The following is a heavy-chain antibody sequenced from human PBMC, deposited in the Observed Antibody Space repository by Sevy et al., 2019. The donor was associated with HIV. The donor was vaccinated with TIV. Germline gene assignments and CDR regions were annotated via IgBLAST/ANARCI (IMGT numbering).Heavy chain of an antibody. D-gene: IGHD6-19*01. J-gene: IGHJ4*02. CDR1: GFTFRSYD. CDR3: ARGSGSGWYPLDY. V-gene: IGHV3-33*01. Sequence: GGSLRLSCAASGFTFRSYDMHWVRQAPGKGPEWVAIIYYDESLKYYADSVKGRFTISRDNVKNTLYLQMNSLRVDDTAVYYCARGSGSGWYPLDYWGQGTLVTVSS. CDR2: IYYDESLK.